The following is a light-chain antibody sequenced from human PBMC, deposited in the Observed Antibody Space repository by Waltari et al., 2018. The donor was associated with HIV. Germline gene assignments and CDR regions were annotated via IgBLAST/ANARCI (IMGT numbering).Light chain of an antibody. CDR1: SGSIASNY. J-gene: IGLJ3*02. V-gene: IGLV6-57*03. CDR2: EDN. Sequence: NFILTQTHSVSASPGETVIISCTRSSGSIASNYFHWFQPRPGAAPTTIIYEDNQRPSGMPDRFSGSIDTSSNSASLTISGLKTEDEADYYCQSFNDNNEWVFGGGTKVTVL. CDR3: QSFNDNNEWV.